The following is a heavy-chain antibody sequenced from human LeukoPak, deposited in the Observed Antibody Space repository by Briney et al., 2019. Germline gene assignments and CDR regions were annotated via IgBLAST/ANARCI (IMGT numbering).Heavy chain of an antibody. Sequence: SQTLSLTCTVSGGSISSGDYYWSWIRQPPGKGLEWIGYIYYSGSTYYNPSLKSRVTISVDTSKNQFSLKLSSVTAADTAVYYCARSNYYYGSGSYPTIDYWGQGTLVTVSS. CDR1: GGSISSGDYY. CDR3: ARSNYYYGSGSYPTIDY. V-gene: IGHV4-30-4*08. D-gene: IGHD3-10*01. CDR2: IYYSGST. J-gene: IGHJ4*02.